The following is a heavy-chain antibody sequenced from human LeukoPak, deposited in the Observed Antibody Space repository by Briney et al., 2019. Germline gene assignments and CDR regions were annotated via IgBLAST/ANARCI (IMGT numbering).Heavy chain of an antibody. Sequence: SETLSPTCAVYGGSFSGYYWSWIRQPPGKGLKWIGEINHSGSTNYNPSLKSRVTISVDTSKNQFSLKLSSVTAADTAVYYCARHPSYYDRIDYWGQGTLVTVSS. CDR1: GGSFSGYY. D-gene: IGHD3-22*01. V-gene: IGHV4-34*01. CDR3: ARHPSYYDRIDY. CDR2: INHSGST. J-gene: IGHJ4*02.